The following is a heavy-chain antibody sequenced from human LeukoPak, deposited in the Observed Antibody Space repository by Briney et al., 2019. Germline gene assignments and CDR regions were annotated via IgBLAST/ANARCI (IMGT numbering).Heavy chain of an antibody. D-gene: IGHD6-13*01. CDR2: IKQDGSEK. V-gene: IGHV3-7*01. CDR3: ARYSSRTKFDY. CDR1: GFTFSGYW. Sequence: GGSLRLSCAASGFTFSGYWMSWVRQAPGKGLEWVANIKQDGSEKYYVDSVKGRFTISRDNAKNSLYLQMNSLRAEDTAVYYCARYSSRTKFDYWGQGTLVTVSS. J-gene: IGHJ4*02.